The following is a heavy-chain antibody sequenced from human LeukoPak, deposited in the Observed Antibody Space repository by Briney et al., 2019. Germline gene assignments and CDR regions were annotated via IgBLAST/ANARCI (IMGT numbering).Heavy chain of an antibody. CDR1: GGSISSSSYY. D-gene: IGHD1-26*01. J-gene: IGHJ3*02. CDR3: ARYSGSYYVSGASYAFDI. Sequence: SETLSLTCTVSGGSISSSSYYWGWIRQPPGKGLEWIGSIYYSGSTYYNPSLKSRVTISVDTSKNQFSLKLSSVTAADTAVYYCARYSGSYYVSGASYAFDIWGQGTMVTVSS. CDR2: IYYSGST. V-gene: IGHV4-39*07.